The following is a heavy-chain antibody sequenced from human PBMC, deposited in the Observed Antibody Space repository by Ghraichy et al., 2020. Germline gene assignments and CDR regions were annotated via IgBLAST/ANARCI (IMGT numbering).Heavy chain of an antibody. CDR1: EDSVSGNSVS. D-gene: IGHD5-12*01. Sequence: SETLSLTCAISEDSVSGNSVSWNWIRQSPSRGLEWLGRTYYRSKWYNDYALSVKSRITINPDTSKNQFSLQLNSVTPEDTAVYYCARDPSGYVFDYWGQGTLVTVSS. V-gene: IGHV6-1*01. J-gene: IGHJ4*02. CDR2: TYYRSKWYN. CDR3: ARDPSGYVFDY.